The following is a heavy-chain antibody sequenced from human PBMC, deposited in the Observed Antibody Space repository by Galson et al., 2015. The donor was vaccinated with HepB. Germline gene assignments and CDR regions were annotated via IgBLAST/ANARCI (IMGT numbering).Heavy chain of an antibody. CDR2: IVVGSGNT. J-gene: IGHJ4*02. CDR3: AADRYCSGGSCLTYIY. CDR1: GFTFTSSA. Sequence: SVKVSCKASGFTFTSSAVQWVRQARGQRLEWIGWIVVGSGNTNYAQKFQERVTITRDMSTSTAYMELSSLRSEDTAVYFCAADRYCSGGSCLTYIYWGQGTLVTVSS. D-gene: IGHD2-15*01. V-gene: IGHV1-58*01.